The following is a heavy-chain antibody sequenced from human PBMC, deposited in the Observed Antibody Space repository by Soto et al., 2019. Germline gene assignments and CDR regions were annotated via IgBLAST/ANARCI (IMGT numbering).Heavy chain of an antibody. CDR3: ARGHRGVLDY. CDR1: GFNFGNFG. D-gene: IGHD6-6*01. V-gene: IGHV3-33*01. J-gene: IGHJ4*02. CDR2: ISNDENIK. Sequence: SLILSCVASGFNFGNFGMHWVRQAPGKGLEWVTVISNDENIKEDSVGGRFAVARDNAKNTLYLQLTSLRDEDTAIYYCARGHRGVLDYWGQGTLVTVSS.